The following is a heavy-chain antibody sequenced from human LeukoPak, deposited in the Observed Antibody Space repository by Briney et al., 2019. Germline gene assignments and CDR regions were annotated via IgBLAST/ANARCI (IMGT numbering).Heavy chain of an antibody. D-gene: IGHD3-10*01. V-gene: IGHV1-69*05. Sequence: TVKVSCKASGGTFSSYAISWVRQAPGQGLEWMGGIIPIFGTANYAQKFQGRVTITTDESTSTAYMELSSLRSEDTAVYYCARDSAYGSGSFDYWGQGTLVTVSS. J-gene: IGHJ4*02. CDR2: IIPIFGTA. CDR1: GGTFSSYA. CDR3: ARDSAYGSGSFDY.